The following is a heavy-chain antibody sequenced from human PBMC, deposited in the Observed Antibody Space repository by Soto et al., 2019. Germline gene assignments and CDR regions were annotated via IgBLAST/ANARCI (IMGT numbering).Heavy chain of an antibody. CDR2: IIPIFGTA. CDR3: AGSRYGICTSCRPSSAGYYYSRIDV. Sequence: QVQLVQSGAEVKKPGSSVKVSCKASGGTFSSYAISWVRQAPGQGLEWMGGIIPIFGTANYAQKFQGRVTITADESKCTANMEPSSLTAEDPAVYYSAGSRYGICTSCRPSSAGYYYSRIDVWGQAPTVTVSS. J-gene: IGHJ6*02. V-gene: IGHV1-69*12. D-gene: IGHD2-2*01. CDR1: GGTFSSYA.